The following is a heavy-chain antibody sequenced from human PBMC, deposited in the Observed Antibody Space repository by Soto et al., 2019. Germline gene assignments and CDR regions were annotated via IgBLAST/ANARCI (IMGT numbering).Heavy chain of an antibody. Sequence: QVQLQESGPGLVKPSQTLSLTCTVSGGSISSAGYYWTWIRQHPGKGLECIGYIYYSGITYYNPSLKSRVTISIDTSKNQCSLRLSSVTAADTAVYYCARYVEGYGGTNWFDPWGQGTLVTVSS. CDR1: GGSISSAGYY. CDR2: IYYSGIT. CDR3: ARYVEGYGGTNWFDP. D-gene: IGHD4-17*01. V-gene: IGHV4-31*03. J-gene: IGHJ5*02.